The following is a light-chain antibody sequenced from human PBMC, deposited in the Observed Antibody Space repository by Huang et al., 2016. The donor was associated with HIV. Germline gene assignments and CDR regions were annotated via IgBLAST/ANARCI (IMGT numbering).Light chain of an antibody. Sequence: DIQMTQSPSSLSTSVGDTVTITCRASPGIGNFLAWYQQKPGKVPKLLIYAASTLPSGVPSRFAGSGSVTDFTLTISSLQPEDVATYYCQRYNNAPYTFGQGTKLDIK. J-gene: IGKJ2*01. V-gene: IGKV1-27*01. CDR2: AAS. CDR3: QRYNNAPYT. CDR1: PGIGNF.